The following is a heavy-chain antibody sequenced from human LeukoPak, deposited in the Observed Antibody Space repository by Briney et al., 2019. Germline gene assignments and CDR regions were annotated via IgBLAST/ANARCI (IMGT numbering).Heavy chain of an antibody. D-gene: IGHD4-17*01. V-gene: IGHV4-31*03. CDR2: IYYSGST. CDR1: GGSISSGGYC. CDR3: ARVDYGDYVLGFDY. Sequence: SETLSLTCTVSGGSISSGGYCWSWIRQHPGKGLEWIGYIYYSGSTYYNPSLKSRVTISVDTSKNQFSLKLSSVTAADTAVYYCARVDYGDYVLGFDYWGQGTLVTVSS. J-gene: IGHJ4*02.